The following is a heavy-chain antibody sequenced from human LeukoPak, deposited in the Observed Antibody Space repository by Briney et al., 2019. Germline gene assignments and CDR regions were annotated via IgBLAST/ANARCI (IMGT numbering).Heavy chain of an antibody. CDR1: GGTFSSYA. J-gene: IGHJ4*02. CDR2: IIPIFGTA. Sequence: ASVKVPCKASGGTFSSYAISWVRQAPGQGLEWMGGIIPIFGTANYAQKFQGRVTITTDESTSTAYMELSSLRSEDTAVYYCARVVDGDYGPYFDYWGQGTLVTVSS. D-gene: IGHD4-17*01. V-gene: IGHV1-69*05. CDR3: ARVVDGDYGPYFDY.